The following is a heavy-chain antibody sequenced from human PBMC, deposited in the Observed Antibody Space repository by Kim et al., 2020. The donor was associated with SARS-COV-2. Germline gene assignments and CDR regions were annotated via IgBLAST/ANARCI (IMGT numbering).Heavy chain of an antibody. CDR3: ARDGKLRYFDWVYGMDV. V-gene: IGHV3-7*01. D-gene: IGHD3-9*01. CDR1: GFTFSSYW. J-gene: IGHJ6*02. CDR2: IKQDGSEK. Sequence: GGSLRLSCAASGFTFSSYWMSWVRQAPGKGLEWVANIKQDGSEKYYVDSVKGRFTISRDNAKNSLYLQMNSLRAGNTAVYYCARDGKLRYFDWVYGMDVWGHGTTVTVSS.